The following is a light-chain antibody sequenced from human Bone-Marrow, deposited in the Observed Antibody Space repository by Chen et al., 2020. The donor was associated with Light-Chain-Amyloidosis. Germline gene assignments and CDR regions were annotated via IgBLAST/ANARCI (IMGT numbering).Light chain of an antibody. CDR2: AVS. Sequence: QSALTQPASVSGSPGQSITISCTGTSGDVGTYNYVYWYQQHPGKAPKVMIYAVSNRPSGVSNRFSGSKSGNTASLTISGLQAEDEADYYCSAFTSSSSYVFGPGTKVTVL. CDR3: SAFTSSSSYV. J-gene: IGLJ1*01. V-gene: IGLV2-14*01. CDR1: SGDVGTYNY.